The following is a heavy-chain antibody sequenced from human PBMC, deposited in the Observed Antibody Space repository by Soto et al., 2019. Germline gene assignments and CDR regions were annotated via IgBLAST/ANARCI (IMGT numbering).Heavy chain of an antibody. D-gene: IGHD2-15*01. CDR2: IYYSGST. J-gene: IGHJ6*02. CDR3: ARDSVFCSGGSCYYYYGMDV. CDR1: GGSISSSSYY. V-gene: IGHV4-39*07. Sequence: SETLSLTCTVSGGSISSSSYYWGWIRQPPGKGLEWIGSIYYSGSTYYNPSLKSRVTISVDTSKNQFSLKLSSVTAADTAVYYCARDSVFCSGGSCYYYYGMDVWGQGTTVTVSS.